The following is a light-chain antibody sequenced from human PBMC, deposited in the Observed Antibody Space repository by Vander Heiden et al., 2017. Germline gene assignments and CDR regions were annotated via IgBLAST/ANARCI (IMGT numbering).Light chain of an antibody. CDR2: DND. CDR1: SPNIGTNY. Sequence: TVSCSGSSPNIGTNYVSWYQQLPGTAPKLLIYDNDKRPSGIPDRFSGSKSGTSATLGITGLQTGDEADYYCATWDNILRVVVFGGGTKMTVL. CDR3: ATWDNILRVVV. J-gene: IGLJ2*01. V-gene: IGLV1-51*01.